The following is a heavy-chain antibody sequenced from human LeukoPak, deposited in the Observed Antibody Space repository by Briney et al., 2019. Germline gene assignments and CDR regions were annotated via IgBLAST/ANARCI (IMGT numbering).Heavy chain of an antibody. D-gene: IGHD6-6*01. CDR1: GGTFSSYA. CDR3: ARALQAARPIGYYYYYYMDV. Sequence: SVKVSCKASGGTFSSYAISWVRQAPGQGLEWMGGIIPIFGTANYAQKFQGRVTITADKSTSTAYMELSSLRSEDTAVYYCARALQAARPIGYYYYYYMDVWGKGTTVTVSS. V-gene: IGHV1-69*06. CDR2: IIPIFGTA. J-gene: IGHJ6*03.